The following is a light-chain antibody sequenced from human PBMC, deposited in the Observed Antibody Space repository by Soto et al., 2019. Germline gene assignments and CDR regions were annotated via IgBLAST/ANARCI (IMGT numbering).Light chain of an antibody. Sequence: PGERATLSCRASQTISSNYFAWYQQKPGQAPRLLIYGISTRATGIPDRFSGSGSGTDFTLTISRLESEDFAVYYCEQYGSSPRTFGQGTKVEIK. V-gene: IGKV3-20*01. J-gene: IGKJ1*01. CDR3: EQYGSSPRT. CDR2: GIS. CDR1: QTISSNY.